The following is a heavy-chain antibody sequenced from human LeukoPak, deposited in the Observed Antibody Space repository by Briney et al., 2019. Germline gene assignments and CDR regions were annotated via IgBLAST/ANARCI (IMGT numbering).Heavy chain of an antibody. J-gene: IGHJ5*02. Sequence: GESLKISCQGSGYSFTDYWIAWVRQMPGKGLEWMGSIYPGDSDTRYRPSFQGQVTFSADKSISTAYLQWSSLRASDTAIYYCARQRCRGASPGFDPWGQGTLVTVSS. CDR1: GYSFTDYW. V-gene: IGHV5-51*01. CDR3: ARQRCRGASPGFDP. D-gene: IGHD3-10*01. CDR2: IYPGDSDT.